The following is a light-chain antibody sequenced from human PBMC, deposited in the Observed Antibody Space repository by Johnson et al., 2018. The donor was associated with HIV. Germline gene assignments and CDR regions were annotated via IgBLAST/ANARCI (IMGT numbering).Light chain of an antibody. CDR1: NSNIGNNY. Sequence: QSVLTQPPSVSAAPGQKVSISCSGSNSNIGNNYVSWYQKLPGTAPKLLIYDNNKRPSGIPARFSGSKSGTSATLGITGLKTGDEADYYYGTWDNSLNTGGGFGAGTKVTVL. V-gene: IGLV1-51*01. J-gene: IGLJ1*01. CDR2: DNN. CDR3: GTWDNSLNTGGG.